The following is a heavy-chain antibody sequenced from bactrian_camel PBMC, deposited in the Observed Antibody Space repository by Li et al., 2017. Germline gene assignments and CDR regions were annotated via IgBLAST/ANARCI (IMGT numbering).Heavy chain of an antibody. Sequence: HVQLVESGGGLVQPGGSLNLSCSAIGNTYVLNCLGWFRQALGKEREGVAVITRIHGGTDYADSVKGRFIISRDGSKMTWSLQMNNLKPEDTAMYYCAAVTGCSLSPWLHNPGNRSGPMNWGQGTQVTVS. D-gene: IGHD3*01. CDR2: ITRIHGGT. CDR3: AAVTGCSLSPWLHNPGNRSGPMN. J-gene: IGHJ4*01. V-gene: IGHV3S53*01. CDR1: GNTYVLNC.